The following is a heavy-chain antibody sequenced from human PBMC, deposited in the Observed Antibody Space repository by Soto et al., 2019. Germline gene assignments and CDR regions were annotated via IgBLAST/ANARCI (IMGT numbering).Heavy chain of an antibody. D-gene: IGHD6-19*01. CDR2: MNPSTGNT. CDR3: ARGRIIVAGGFDP. CDR1: GYTFTSYD. V-gene: IGHV1-8*01. Sequence: QVQLVQSGAEVKKPGASVKVSCKASGYTFTSYDIIWVRQATGQGLEWMGWMNPSTGNTDSAEKSXXRXXMTRNTSISTVYMELSSLSFADTAVYYCARGRIIVAGGFDPWGQGTLVTVSS. J-gene: IGHJ5*02.